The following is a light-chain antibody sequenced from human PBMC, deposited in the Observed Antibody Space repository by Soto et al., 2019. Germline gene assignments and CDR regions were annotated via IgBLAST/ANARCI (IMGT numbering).Light chain of an antibody. J-gene: IGKJ4*01. CDR2: DAS. Sequence: EIVMTQSPATLSVSQGDRATLSCRASPSVDNDLAWYQQKPGQPPRLLIYDASTMATGIPARFSGSQSVTEFTLTISSLLSEDFAVSSCQQYNNWPLTFGGGTKVEIK. V-gene: IGKV3D-15*01. CDR3: QQYNNWPLT. CDR1: PSVDND.